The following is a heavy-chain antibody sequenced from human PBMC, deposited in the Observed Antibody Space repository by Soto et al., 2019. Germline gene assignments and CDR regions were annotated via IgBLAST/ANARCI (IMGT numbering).Heavy chain of an antibody. CDR2: IYYRGNT. J-gene: IGHJ6*02. CDR3: ARDGREASGIDV. CDR1: GGSISSHY. V-gene: IGHV4-59*11. D-gene: IGHD1-26*01. Sequence: QVQLEESGPGLVKPPETLSLTCTVSGGSISSHYWSWVRQAPGKGLEWIGCIYYRGNTFYNPSLTSRGTIPVDKSNNQFSLKLDSVTPAAPAVYYCARDGREASGIDVWGQGPAVTVSS.